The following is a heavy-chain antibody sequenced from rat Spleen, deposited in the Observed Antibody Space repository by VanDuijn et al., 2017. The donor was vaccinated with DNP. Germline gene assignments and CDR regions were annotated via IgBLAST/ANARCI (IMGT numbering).Heavy chain of an antibody. J-gene: IGHJ4*01. CDR2: ISYDGGST. D-gene: IGHD1-12*02. V-gene: IGHV5-20*01. CDR1: GFTFSDYY. Sequence: EVQLVESGGGLVQPGRSLKLSCAASGFTFSDYYMAWVRQAPTKGLEWVASISYDGGSTYYRDSVKGRFTISRDNAKNTQYLQMDSLRSEDTATYYCARVGDLHYGADGDVLDVWGQGTSVTVSS. CDR3: ARVGDLHYGADGDVLDV.